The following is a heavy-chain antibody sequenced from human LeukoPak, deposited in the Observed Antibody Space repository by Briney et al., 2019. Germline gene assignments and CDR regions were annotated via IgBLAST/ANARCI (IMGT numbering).Heavy chain of an antibody. CDR2: ISNSGGLT. J-gene: IGHJ4*02. V-gene: IGHV3-23*01. Sequence: PGGSLRLSCAASGFTFSIYAMSWVRQAPGKGLEWVSAISNSGGLTYYADSVRGRFTISRDNSKNTLYLQMISLRAEDTAIYYCVARESLNIRSSGWDGGLDYWGQGTLVTVSS. D-gene: IGHD6-19*01. CDR3: VARESLNIRSSGWDGGLDY. CDR1: GFTFSIYA.